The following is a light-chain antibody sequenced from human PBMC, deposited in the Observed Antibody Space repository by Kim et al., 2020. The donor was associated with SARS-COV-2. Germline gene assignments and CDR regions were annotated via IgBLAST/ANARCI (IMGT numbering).Light chain of an antibody. CDR3: QQRGNWPRT. Sequence: EIVLTQSPATLSLSPGERATLSCRASQDVHNSLAWYQQKPGQAPRLLISAASQRAAGIPARFSGSGSGTDFTLTISSLEPEDFAIYFCQQRGNWPRTFGQGTKVDIK. CDR2: AAS. V-gene: IGKV3-11*01. CDR1: QDVHNS. J-gene: IGKJ1*01.